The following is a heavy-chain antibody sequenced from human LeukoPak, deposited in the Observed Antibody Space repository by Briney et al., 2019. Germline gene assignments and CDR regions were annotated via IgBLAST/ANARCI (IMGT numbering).Heavy chain of an antibody. V-gene: IGHV3-53*01. CDR1: GFTVSSNS. D-gene: IGHD6-13*01. Sequence: GGSLRLSCAASGFTVSSNSMSWVRRSPAQGREWVPVIYSGGDTYYADSVKGRFTISRDNSKNTLYLQMKSLRAEDAAVYYCARDIEAAGLFLDYWGEGTLVTVSS. CDR2: IYSGGDT. J-gene: IGHJ4*02. CDR3: ARDIEAAGLFLDY.